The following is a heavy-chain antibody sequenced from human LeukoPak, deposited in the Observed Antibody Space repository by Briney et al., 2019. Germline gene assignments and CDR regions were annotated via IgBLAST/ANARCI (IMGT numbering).Heavy chain of an antibody. CDR3: ARGLRSTAMVAYYFDY. V-gene: IGHV4-34*01. Sequence: SETLSLTCAVYGGSFSGYYRSWIRQPPGKGLEWIGEINHSGSTNYNPSLKSRVTISVDTSKNQFSLKLSSVTAADTAVYYCARGLRSTAMVAYYFDYWGQGTLVTVSS. J-gene: IGHJ4*02. CDR2: INHSGST. D-gene: IGHD5-18*01. CDR1: GGSFSGYY.